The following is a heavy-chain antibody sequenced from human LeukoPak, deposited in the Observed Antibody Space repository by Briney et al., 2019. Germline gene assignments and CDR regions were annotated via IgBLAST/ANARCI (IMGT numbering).Heavy chain of an antibody. V-gene: IGHV3-30*02. CDR3: AKGRSNYYDSSVMDY. D-gene: IGHD3-22*01. CDR2: IRYDGSNK. Sequence: PGGSLRLSCAASGFTFSSYGMHWVRQAPGKGLEWVAFIRYDGSNKYYADSVKGRFTISRDNSKNTLYLQMNSLRAEDTAVYYCAKGRSNYYDSSVMDYWGQGTLVTVSS. CDR1: GFTFSSYG. J-gene: IGHJ4*02.